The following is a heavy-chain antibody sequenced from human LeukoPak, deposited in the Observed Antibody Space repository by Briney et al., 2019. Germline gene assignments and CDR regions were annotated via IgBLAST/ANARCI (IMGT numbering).Heavy chain of an antibody. V-gene: IGHV1-69*01. D-gene: IGHD5-12*01. CDR2: IIPIFGTA. Sequence: SVKVSCKASGGIFSSYAISWVRQAPGQGLEWMGGIIPIFGTANYAQKFQGRVTITADESTSTAYMELSSLRSEDTAVDHCATLCLYSGYDEDYWGEGTLVTVPS. CDR1: GGIFSSYA. CDR3: ATLCLYSGYDEDY. J-gene: IGHJ4*02.